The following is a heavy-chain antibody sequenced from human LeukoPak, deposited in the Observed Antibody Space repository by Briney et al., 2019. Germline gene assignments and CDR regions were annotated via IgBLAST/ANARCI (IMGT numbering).Heavy chain of an antibody. CDR1: GGTFSSYA. CDR3: ARWYGDYPLYDDFNI. J-gene: IGHJ3*02. CDR2: IIPILGIA. D-gene: IGHD4-17*01. Sequence: SVKVSCKASGGTFSSYAISWVRQAPGQGLEWMGRIIPILGIANYAQKFQGRVTITADKSTSTAYMGLSSLRSEDTAVYYCARWYGDYPLYDDFNIWGQGTMVTVSS. V-gene: IGHV1-69*04.